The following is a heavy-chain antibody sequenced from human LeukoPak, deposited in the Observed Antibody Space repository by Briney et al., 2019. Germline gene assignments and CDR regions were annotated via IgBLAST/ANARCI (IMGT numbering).Heavy chain of an antibody. J-gene: IGHJ4*02. CDR1: GGSVSSGSYY. V-gene: IGHV4-61*01. CDR2: IYYSGST. CDR3: ARGISSGWSRAVGY. Sequence: SETLSLTCTVSGGSVSSGSYYWSWIRQPPGRGLEWIGYIYYSGSTNYNPSLKSRVTISVDTSKNQFSLKLSSVTAADTAVYYCARGISSGWSRAVGYWGQGTLVTVSS. D-gene: IGHD6-19*01.